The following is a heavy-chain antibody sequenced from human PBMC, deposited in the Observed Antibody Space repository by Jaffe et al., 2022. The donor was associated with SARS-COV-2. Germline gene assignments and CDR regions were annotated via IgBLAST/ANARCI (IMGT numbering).Heavy chain of an antibody. Sequence: QVQMVQSGVEVKKPGALVKVSCKASGYTFTSHGISWVRQAPGQGLEWLGWISPYSGETFYAQKFQDRFTLTTDTPTSTAYMELRSLTSGDTAVYYCARVGYSSGRFGNWFDPWGQGTLVIVSS. CDR2: ISPYSGET. CDR1: GYTFTSHG. D-gene: IGHD6-19*01. CDR3: ARVGYSSGRFGNWFDP. V-gene: IGHV1-18*01. J-gene: IGHJ5*02.